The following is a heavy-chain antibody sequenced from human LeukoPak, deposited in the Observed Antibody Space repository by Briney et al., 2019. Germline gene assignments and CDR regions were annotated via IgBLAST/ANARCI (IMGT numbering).Heavy chain of an antibody. V-gene: IGHV4-34*01. CDR2: INHSGST. J-gene: IGHJ4*02. CDR1: GGSFSGYY. D-gene: IGHD3-10*01. Sequence: SETLSLTCAVYGGSFSGYYWSWIRQPPGKGLEWIGEINHSGSTNYNPSLKSRVTISVDTSKNQFSLKLSSVTAADTAVYYCARRGAYGSGSYYNVKVSSSRFDYWGQGTLVTVSS. CDR3: ARRGAYGSGSYYNVKVSSSRFDY.